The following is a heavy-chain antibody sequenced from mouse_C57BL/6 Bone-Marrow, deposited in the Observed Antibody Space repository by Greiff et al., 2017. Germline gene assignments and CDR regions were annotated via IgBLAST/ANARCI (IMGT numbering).Heavy chain of an antibody. V-gene: IGHV1-7*01. CDR1: GYTFTSYW. J-gene: IGHJ1*03. CDR3: ARGGRRYFDV. CDR2: INPSSGYT. Sequence: VQLQQSGAELAKPGASVKLSCKASGYTFTSYWMHWVKQRPGQGLELLGYINPSSGYTKYNQTFKDKATLTADKASSRAYMQLSSRTYEDSAVYYCARGGRRYFDVWGTGTTVTVSS.